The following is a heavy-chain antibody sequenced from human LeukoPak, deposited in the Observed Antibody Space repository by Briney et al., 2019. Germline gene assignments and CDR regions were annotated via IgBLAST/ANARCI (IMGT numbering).Heavy chain of an antibody. CDR2: IYSGGST. J-gene: IGHJ6*04. V-gene: IGHV3-53*01. CDR3: SAAHDRYYYYGMDV. D-gene: IGHD2-2*01. CDR1: GFTVSSNY. Sequence: GGSLRLSCAASGFTVSSNYMSWVRQAPGKGLEWVSVIYSGGSTYYADSVKGRFTISRDDSKNTLYLQMNSLRAEDTAVYYCSAAHDRYYYYGMDVWGKGATVTVSS.